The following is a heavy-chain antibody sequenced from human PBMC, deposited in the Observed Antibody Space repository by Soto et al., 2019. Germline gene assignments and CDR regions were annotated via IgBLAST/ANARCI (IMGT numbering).Heavy chain of an antibody. Sequence: GGSLRLSCAASGFTFSSYGMHWVRQAPGKGLEWVAVISYDGSNKYYADSVKGRFTISRDNSKNTLYLQMNSLKTEDTAVYYYTTDSSTPKIRNTMVRGDPAPFDYWGQGTLVTVSS. J-gene: IGHJ4*02. D-gene: IGHD3-10*01. CDR2: ISYDGSNK. CDR3: TTDSSTPKIRNTMVRGDPAPFDY. CDR1: GFTFSSYG. V-gene: IGHV3-30*03.